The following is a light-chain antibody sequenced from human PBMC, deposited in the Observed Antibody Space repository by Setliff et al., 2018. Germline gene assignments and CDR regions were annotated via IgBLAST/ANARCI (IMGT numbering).Light chain of an antibody. CDR1: SSDVGSYDF. CDR2: DVS. V-gene: IGLV2-14*03. J-gene: IGLJ1*01. Sequence: LTQPASVSGSPGQSITISCSGTSSDVGSYDFVSWYQQHAGKAPKLIIYDVSNRPSGVSNRFSGSKAGNTASLTISGLQADDEADYYCSSYTSSSTDVFGTGTKVTVL. CDR3: SSYTSSSTDV.